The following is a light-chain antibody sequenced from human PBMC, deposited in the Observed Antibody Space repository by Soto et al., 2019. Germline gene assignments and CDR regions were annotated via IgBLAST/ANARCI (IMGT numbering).Light chain of an antibody. J-gene: IGKJ1*01. CDR2: DAS. Sequence: DIQMTQSPSTLSASVGDRVTLTCRASQTISTWLAWYQQKPGKAPKVLIFDASSLKTGVPSRFSGSGSGTEFTLTISNLQPDDFATYYCQQYDSYSSGPFGQGTKVDIK. V-gene: IGKV1-5*01. CDR1: QTISTW. CDR3: QQYDSYSSGP.